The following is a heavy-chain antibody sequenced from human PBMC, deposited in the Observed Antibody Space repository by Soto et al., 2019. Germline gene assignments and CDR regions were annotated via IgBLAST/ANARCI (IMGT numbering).Heavy chain of an antibody. V-gene: IGHV4-39*01. CDR1: GGSISSSPYY. CDR3: AGHGPLTNNWNQLNC. J-gene: IGHJ4*02. Sequence: QLQLQESGPGLVKPSETLSLTCTVSGGSISSSPYYWAWIRQPPGKGLQWIGNIYYNGNTFYNPSLRSRVTISIDTSKGEFSLGLSSVTASDTGVYYCAGHGPLTNNWNQLNCWGQGTLVTVSS. D-gene: IGHD1-1*01. CDR2: IYYNGNT.